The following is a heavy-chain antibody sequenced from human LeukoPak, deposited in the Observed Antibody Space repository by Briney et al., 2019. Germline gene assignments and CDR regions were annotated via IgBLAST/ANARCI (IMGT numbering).Heavy chain of an antibody. Sequence: GGSLRLSCAASGFTFSSYWMSWVRQAPGKGLEWVAVISYDGSNKYYADSVKGRFTISRDNSKNTLYLQMNSLRAEDTAVYYCARDGIAVAGTGDYWGQGTLVTVSS. J-gene: IGHJ4*02. V-gene: IGHV3-30-3*01. CDR1: GFTFSSYW. D-gene: IGHD6-19*01. CDR2: ISYDGSNK. CDR3: ARDGIAVAGTGDY.